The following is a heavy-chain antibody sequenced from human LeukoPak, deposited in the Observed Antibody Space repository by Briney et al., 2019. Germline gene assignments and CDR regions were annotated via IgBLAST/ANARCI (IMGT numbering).Heavy chain of an antibody. V-gene: IGHV4-39*01. CDR2: IYYTGST. CDR1: GASIGGGTDY. J-gene: IGHJ4*02. Sequence: SETLSLTCSVSGASIGGGTDYCGWIRQPPGKGLEWIGSIYYTGSTYDNPSLKSRVTISVDTSKNQFSLKLSSVTAADTAVYYCARRGGSGRAFDYWGQGTLVTVSS. CDR3: ARRGGSGRAFDY. D-gene: IGHD1-26*01.